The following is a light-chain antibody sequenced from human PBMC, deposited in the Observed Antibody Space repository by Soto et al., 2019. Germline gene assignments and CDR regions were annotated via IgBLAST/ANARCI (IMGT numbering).Light chain of an antibody. CDR2: DAS. J-gene: IGKJ4*01. CDR1: QDISNY. V-gene: IGKV1-33*01. CDR3: QQLDNLPRT. Sequence: DIQMTQSPSSLSASVGDRVTITCQASQDISNYLNWYQHKPGKAPKLLIYDASNLETGVPSRFSGSGSGTDFTFTINSLQPEDIATYFCQQLDNLPRTFGGGTRVEIK.